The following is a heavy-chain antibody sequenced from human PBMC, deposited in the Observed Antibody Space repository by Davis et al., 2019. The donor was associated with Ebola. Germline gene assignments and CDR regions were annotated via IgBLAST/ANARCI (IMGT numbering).Heavy chain of an antibody. D-gene: IGHD1-26*01. V-gene: IGHV3-23*01. Sequence: GESLKISCAGSGLTISNYAMSWVRQAPGKGLEWVSGITGSGGSTLYADSVKGRFTISRDSSKNTLYLQMNSLRAEDTAVYYCARDRSGGYFDDWGQGTLVTVSS. CDR2: ITGSGGST. CDR3: ARDRSGGYFDD. CDR1: GLTISNYA. J-gene: IGHJ4*02.